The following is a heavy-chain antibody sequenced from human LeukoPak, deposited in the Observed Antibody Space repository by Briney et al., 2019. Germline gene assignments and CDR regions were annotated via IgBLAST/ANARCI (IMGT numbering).Heavy chain of an antibody. CDR2: INSDGSST. CDR3: AKVITMTKRGYDAFDI. CDR1: GFTFSSYW. Sequence: GGSLRLSCAASGFTFSSYWMHWVRQAPGKGLVRVSRINSDGSSTSYADSVKGRFTISRDNAKNTLYLQMNSLRAEDTAVYYCAKVITMTKRGYDAFDIWGQGTMVTVSS. D-gene: IGHD3-22*01. J-gene: IGHJ3*02. V-gene: IGHV3-74*01.